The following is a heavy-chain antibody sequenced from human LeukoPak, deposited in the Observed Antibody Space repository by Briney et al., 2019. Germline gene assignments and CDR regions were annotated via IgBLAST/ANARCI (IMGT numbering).Heavy chain of an antibody. CDR1: GFTFSTYT. D-gene: IGHD3-22*01. CDR3: AKAPPAGSGYYLFDF. Sequence: GGSLRLSYAGSGFTFSTYTMSWVRQAPGKGLEWVSAISGSGDSTSYAESVKGRFTISRDNSKDTLYLQMNSLRAEDTALYYCAKAPPAGSGYYLFDFWGQGTLVTVSS. J-gene: IGHJ4*02. V-gene: IGHV3-23*01. CDR2: ISGSGDST.